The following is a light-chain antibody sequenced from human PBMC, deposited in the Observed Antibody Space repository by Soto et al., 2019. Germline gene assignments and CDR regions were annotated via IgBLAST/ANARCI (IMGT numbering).Light chain of an antibody. CDR2: DAS. J-gene: IGKJ5*01. CDR1: QDISNY. V-gene: IGKV1-33*01. CDR3: QQGGT. Sequence: DIQMTQSPSSLSASVGDRVTITCQASQDISNYLNWYQQKPGKAPKLLIYDASNLETGVPSRFSGSGYGKDFTFTISSLRPEDTARYYCQQGGTFGQGTRLEIK.